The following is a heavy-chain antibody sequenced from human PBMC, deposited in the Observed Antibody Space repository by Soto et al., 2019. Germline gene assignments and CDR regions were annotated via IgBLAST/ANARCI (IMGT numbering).Heavy chain of an antibody. D-gene: IGHD3-3*01. J-gene: IGHJ6*02. V-gene: IGHV1-58*01. Sequence: SVKVSCKASGFTFSSSVVQWVRQARGQRLEGIGWIVVGSGNTNYAQKFQERVTITRDMSTSTAYMELSSLRSEDTAVYYCAADLKYDFWSGYYTGHGMDVWGQGTTVTVSS. CDR3: AADLKYDFWSGYYTGHGMDV. CDR2: IVVGSGNT. CDR1: GFTFSSSV.